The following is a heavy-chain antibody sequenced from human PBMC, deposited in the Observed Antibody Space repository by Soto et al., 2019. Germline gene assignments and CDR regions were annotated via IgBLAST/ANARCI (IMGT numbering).Heavy chain of an antibody. J-gene: IGHJ4*02. V-gene: IGHV4-34*01. D-gene: IGHD3-9*01. Sequence: QVQLQQWGAGLLKPSETLSLTCAVYGGSFSEYYWNWIRQPPGKGLEWIGEILHGGSTNYNPSLKSRVTISADTSKNQLSLKLTSVTAADAAVYYCARGRNKFLTTYFPFDYWGQGTQVTVSS. CDR1: GGSFSEYY. CDR3: ARGRNKFLTTYFPFDY. CDR2: ILHGGST.